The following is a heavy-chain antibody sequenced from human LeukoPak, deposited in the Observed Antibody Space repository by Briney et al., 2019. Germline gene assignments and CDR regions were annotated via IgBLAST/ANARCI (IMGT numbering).Heavy chain of an antibody. CDR3: ARTCSSSSCYMVH. Sequence: GASVKVSCKASGYTFTGYYMHWVRQAPGQGLEWMGWISVYNGNTNYAQNLQGRVTLTTDTSTSTAYMELRSLRSDDTALYYCARTCSSSSCYMVHWGQGTLVTVSS. J-gene: IGHJ4*02. CDR2: ISVYNGNT. V-gene: IGHV1-18*04. D-gene: IGHD2-2*02. CDR1: GYTFTGYY.